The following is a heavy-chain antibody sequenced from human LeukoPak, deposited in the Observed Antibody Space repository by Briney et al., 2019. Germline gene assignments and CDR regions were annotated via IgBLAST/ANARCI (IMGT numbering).Heavy chain of an antibody. CDR2: IYYSGST. J-gene: IGHJ5*02. CDR3: ARSSFFGGPIVGGSYYKELNWFDP. CDR1: GGSISSSSYY. D-gene: IGHD1-26*01. V-gene: IGHV4-39*07. Sequence: PSETLSLTCSVSGGSISSSSYYWGWIRQPPGKGLEWIGSIYYSGSTYYNPSLKSRVTISIDTSKNQFSLKLNSVTAADTAVYYCARSSFFGGPIVGGSYYKELNWFDPWGQGTLVTVSS.